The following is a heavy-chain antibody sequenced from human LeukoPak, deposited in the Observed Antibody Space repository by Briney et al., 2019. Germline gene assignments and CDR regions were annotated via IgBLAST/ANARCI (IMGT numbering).Heavy chain of an antibody. CDR2: IYNSGNT. CDR1: GVPINNFY. CDR3: ARHSRTYYNGSGRSIDY. J-gene: IGHJ4*02. V-gene: IGHV4-59*08. D-gene: IGHD3-10*01. Sequence: SETLSLTCSVSGVPINNFYWSWIRQPPGKGLEWIGNIYNSGNTNYNPSLKSRVTISIDTSKNQFSLKLSSVTAADTSMYYCARHSRTYYNGSGRSIDYWGQGTLVIVS.